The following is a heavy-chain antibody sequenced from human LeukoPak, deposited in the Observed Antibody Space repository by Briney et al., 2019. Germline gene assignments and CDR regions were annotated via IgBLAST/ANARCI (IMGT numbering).Heavy chain of an antibody. Sequence: GGSLRLSCAASGFTFKNHGMHWVRQAPGKGLEWVAVISYDGSNKYYADSVKGRFTISRDNAKNSLYLQMNSLRAEDTALYYCAKAQGTTVVTLDYWGQGTLVTVSS. J-gene: IGHJ4*02. V-gene: IGHV3-30*18. CDR1: GFTFKNHG. CDR3: AKAQGTTVVTLDY. D-gene: IGHD4-23*01. CDR2: ISYDGSNK.